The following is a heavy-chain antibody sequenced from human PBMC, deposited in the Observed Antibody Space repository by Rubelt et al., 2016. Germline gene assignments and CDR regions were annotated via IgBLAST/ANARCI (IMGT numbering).Heavy chain of an antibody. Sequence: QVQLQESGPGLLKPSETLSLTCAVSGDAITTDHWGWIRQPPGKGLEWLGDVWGTVTRYNPSLWGRVTMSVDTAKNQFSLKRTSVTAAETAVYYCAIYTAGGAGRSYWGRGSLVSVSS. CDR1: GDAITTDH. D-gene: IGHD3-10*01. J-gene: IGHJ4*02. CDR3: AIYTAGGAGRSY. V-gene: IGHV4-59*03. CDR2: VWGTVT.